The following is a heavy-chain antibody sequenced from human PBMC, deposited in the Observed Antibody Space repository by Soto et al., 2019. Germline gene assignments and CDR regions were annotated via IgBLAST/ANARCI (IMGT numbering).Heavy chain of an antibody. Sequence: GASVKVSCKASGYTFTSYDINWVRQATGQGLEWMGWMNPNSGNTGYAQKFQGRVTMTRNTSISTAYMELSSLRSEDTAVYYCARGQRCTNGVCYYYYYMDVWGKGTTVTVSS. J-gene: IGHJ6*03. CDR3: ARGQRCTNGVCYYYYYMDV. CDR2: MNPNSGNT. D-gene: IGHD2-8*01. V-gene: IGHV1-8*01. CDR1: GYTFTSYD.